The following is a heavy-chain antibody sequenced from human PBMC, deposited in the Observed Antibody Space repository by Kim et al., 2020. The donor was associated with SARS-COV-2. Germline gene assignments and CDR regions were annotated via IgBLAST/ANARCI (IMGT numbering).Heavy chain of an antibody. J-gene: IGHJ4*02. V-gene: IGHV3-30-3*01. CDR1: GFTFSSYA. D-gene: IGHD3-3*01. Sequence: GGSLRLSCAASGFTFSSYAMHWVRQAPGKGLEWVAVISYDGSNKYYADSVKGRFTISRDNSKNTLYLQMNSLRAEDTAVYYCARARALEWLLSQPFSYYFDYWGQGTLVTVSS. CDR2: ISYDGSNK. CDR3: ARARALEWLLSQPFSYYFDY.